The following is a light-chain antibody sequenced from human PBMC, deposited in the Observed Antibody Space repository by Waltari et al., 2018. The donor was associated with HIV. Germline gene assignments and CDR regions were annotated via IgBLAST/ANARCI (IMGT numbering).Light chain of an antibody. CDR3: QQYGGSPLT. J-gene: IGKJ4*01. Sequence: EIVLTQSPGTLSLSPGERATLTCRASQTINRSFLAGYQQKPGQAPRLLVSCASSRATGVSDRFSGSGSGTDFTLTISRLEPEDVAVYYCQQYGGSPLTFGGGTKVEI. CDR1: QTINRSF. CDR2: CAS. V-gene: IGKV3-20*01.